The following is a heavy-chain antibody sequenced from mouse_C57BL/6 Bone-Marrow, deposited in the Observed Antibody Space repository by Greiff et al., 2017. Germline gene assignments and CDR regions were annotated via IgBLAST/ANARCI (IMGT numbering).Heavy chain of an antibody. J-gene: IGHJ3*01. Sequence: EVKLMESGGGLVQPGGSLKLSCAASGFTFSDYYMYWVRQTPEKRLEWVAYISNGGGSTYYPDTVKGRFTISRDNAKNTLYLQISRLNAEDTAMYYCARGGVYYASFAYWGQGTLVTVSA. CDR2: ISNGGGST. CDR3: ARGGVYYASFAY. V-gene: IGHV5-12*01. D-gene: IGHD2-1*01. CDR1: GFTFSDYY.